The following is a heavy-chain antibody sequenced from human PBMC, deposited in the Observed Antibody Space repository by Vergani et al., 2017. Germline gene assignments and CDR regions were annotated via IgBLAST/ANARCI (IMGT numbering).Heavy chain of an antibody. CDR1: GFTSSYYG. Sequence: QVHLVESGGGVVQPGRSLRLSCVVSGFTSSYYGMPWVRQALGKGLEWVAVISYDGTQKYYADSVKGRFTISRDNSKSTLYLQMNSLRTEDTAVYYCATKSCGTPGCQIGYFREWGQGTLVTVSS. D-gene: IGHD1-1*01. CDR3: ATKSCGTPGCQIGYFRE. V-gene: IGHV3-30*03. J-gene: IGHJ1*01. CDR2: ISYDGTQK.